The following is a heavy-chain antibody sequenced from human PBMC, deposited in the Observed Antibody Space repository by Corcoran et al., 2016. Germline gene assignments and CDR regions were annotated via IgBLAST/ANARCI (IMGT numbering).Heavy chain of an antibody. CDR3: ATTLYRTFFRDY. J-gene: IGHJ4*02. CDR1: GGSISSYY. V-gene: IGHV4-59*01. D-gene: IGHD1-26*01. Sequence: QVQLQESGPGLVKPSETLSLTCTVPGGSISSYYWSWIRQPPGKGLEWIGYVYNSGSTHYNPSLKSRVTISIDTSKNQFSLKLSSVTAADTAVYYCATTLYRTFFRDYWGQGTLVTVSS. CDR2: VYNSGST.